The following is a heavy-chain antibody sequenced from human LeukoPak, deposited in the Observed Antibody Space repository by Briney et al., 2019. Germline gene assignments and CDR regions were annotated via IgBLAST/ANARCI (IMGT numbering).Heavy chain of an antibody. CDR2: IKEDGSEK. CDR3: AQTHDGDVHSPLGY. D-gene: IGHD4-17*01. CDR1: GFTFSTYW. V-gene: IGHV3-7*03. Sequence: LAGGSLRFSCAASGFTFSTYWMSWVRQAPGKGLEWVANIKEDGSEKYYVDSVKGRFTISRDNAKNSLYLQMNSLRVEDTALYYCAQTHDGDVHSPLGYWGQGILVTVSS. J-gene: IGHJ4*02.